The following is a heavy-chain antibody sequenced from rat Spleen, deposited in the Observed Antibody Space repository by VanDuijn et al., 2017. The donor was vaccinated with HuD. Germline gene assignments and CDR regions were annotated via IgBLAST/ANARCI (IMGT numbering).Heavy chain of an antibody. CDR1: GFTFSKYD. Sequence: EVQLVESGGGSLQPGRSMKLSCAASGFTFSKYDMAWVRQAPTKGLEWVASISPSGDITYYPDSVKGRFTISRDNAKSTLYLQMDSLRSEDTASYYCARHHYDGYYHGPVLGVMDAWGQGASVTVSS. D-gene: IGHD1-12*03. CDR2: ISPSGDIT. CDR3: ARHHYDGYYHGPVLGVMDA. V-gene: IGHV5-25*01. J-gene: IGHJ4*01.